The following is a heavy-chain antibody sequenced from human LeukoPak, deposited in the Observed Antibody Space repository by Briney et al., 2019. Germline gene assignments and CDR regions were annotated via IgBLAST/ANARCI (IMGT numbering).Heavy chain of an antibody. Sequence: SETLSLTCVVSGVPFNGYYWSWIRQSHVKGLEWIGEVSPGGYARYNPSLPSRVSISVDTSKKQFSLTLSSVTAADTAVHSRARVSSGFVVAATGWFDYWGQATLVTVSS. CDR1: GVPFNGYY. V-gene: IGHV4-34*01. D-gene: IGHD2-15*01. CDR2: VSPGGYA. J-gene: IGHJ4*02. CDR3: ARVSSGFVVAATGWFDY.